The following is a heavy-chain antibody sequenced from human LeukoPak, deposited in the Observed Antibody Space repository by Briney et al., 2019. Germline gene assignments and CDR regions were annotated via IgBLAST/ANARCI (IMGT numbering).Heavy chain of an antibody. CDR2: IKQDGSEK. D-gene: IGHD5-18*01. CDR1: GFTFRSYW. V-gene: IGHV3-7*01. J-gene: IGHJ4*02. Sequence: GGSLRLSCAASGFTFRSYWMSSVRQAPGKGLEWVANIKQDGSEKNYVHSVKGRVNLARDNTKNSLYLQMNRLRAEDTAVYYCARDNFEHTYGYALDYWGQGTLVTVSS. CDR3: ARDNFEHTYGYALDY.